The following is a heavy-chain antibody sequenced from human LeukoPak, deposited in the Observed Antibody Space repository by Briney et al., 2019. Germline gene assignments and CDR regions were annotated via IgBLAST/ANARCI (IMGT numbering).Heavy chain of an antibody. CDR1: GFTFDDYA. D-gene: IGHD3-3*01. CDR3: ANSPTYDFWSGYSFDY. CDR2: ISGDGGST. J-gene: IGHJ4*02. Sequence: GGSLRLSCAASGFTFDDYAMHWVRQAPGKGLEWVSLISGDGGSTYYADSVEGRFTISRDNSKNSLYLQMNSLRTEDTALYYCANSPTYDFWSGYSFDYWGQGTLVTVSS. V-gene: IGHV3-43*02.